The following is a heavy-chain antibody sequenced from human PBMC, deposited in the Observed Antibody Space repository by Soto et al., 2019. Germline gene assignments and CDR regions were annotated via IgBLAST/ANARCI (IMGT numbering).Heavy chain of an antibody. J-gene: IGHJ6*02. V-gene: IGHV1-58*01. CDR3: ARGTRAQSGYYYHISKITGALVV. D-gene: IGHD3-3*01. CDR1: GFTFTTSA. CDR2: IVVGSGNT. Sequence: SVKVSCKASGFTFTTSALRWVRQSRGQRLEWIGWIVVGSGNTNYAQKFQERVTITRDMSTSTAYMELSSLRSEDTAIYYCARGTRAQSGYYYHISKITGALVVWG.